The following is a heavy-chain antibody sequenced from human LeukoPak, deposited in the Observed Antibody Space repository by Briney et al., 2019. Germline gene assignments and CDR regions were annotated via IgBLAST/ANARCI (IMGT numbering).Heavy chain of an antibody. D-gene: IGHD3-10*01. CDR1: GGSISSGSYY. V-gene: IGHV4-61*09. CDR3: ARANMVRGVGLFFDRNWFDP. Sequence: SETLSLTCTVSGGSISSGSYYWSWIRQPAGKGLEWIGHIYTSGGTNYNPSLKSRVTISVDTSKNQFSLKLSSVSAADTAVYYCARANMVRGVGLFFDRNWFDPWGQGTLVTVSS. J-gene: IGHJ5*02. CDR2: IYTSGGT.